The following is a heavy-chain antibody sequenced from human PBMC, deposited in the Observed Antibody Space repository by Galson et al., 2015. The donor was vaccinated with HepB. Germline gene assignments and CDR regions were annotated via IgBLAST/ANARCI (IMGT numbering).Heavy chain of an antibody. CDR3: AREGRSGWYLGVYWYFDL. J-gene: IGHJ2*01. CDR1: GGSISSGSYY. V-gene: IGHV4-61*02. Sequence: TLSLTCTVSGGSISSGSYYWSWIRQPAGKGLEWIGRIYTSGSTNYNPSLKSRVTMSVDTSKNQFSLKLSSVTAADTAVYYCAREGRSGWYLGVYWYFDLWGRGTLVTVSS. CDR2: IYTSGST. D-gene: IGHD6-19*01.